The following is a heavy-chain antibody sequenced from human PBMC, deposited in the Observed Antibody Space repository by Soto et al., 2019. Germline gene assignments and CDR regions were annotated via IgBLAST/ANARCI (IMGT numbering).Heavy chain of an antibody. Sequence: QMQLQESGPGLVKPSDTLSHTCAVSGYSISSSNWWGWIRQPPGKGLEWIGYIYYSGSTYYNPSLTSRVTLSVDTSKNQFSLKLSSVTAVDTAVYYCARKNGVLDAFDIWGQGTMVTVSS. CDR3: ARKNGVLDAFDI. V-gene: IGHV4-28*01. CDR2: IYYSGST. CDR1: GYSISSSNW. D-gene: IGHD4-17*01. J-gene: IGHJ3*02.